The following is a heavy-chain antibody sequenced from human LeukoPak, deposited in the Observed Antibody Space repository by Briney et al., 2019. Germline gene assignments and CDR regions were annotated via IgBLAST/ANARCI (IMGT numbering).Heavy chain of an antibody. CDR2: ISSSSSCI. D-gene: IGHD2-15*01. CDR1: GFTFSSYS. J-gene: IGHJ5*02. CDR3: ARKGVVAATRWFDP. V-gene: IGHV3-21*04. Sequence: PGGSLRLSCAASGFTFSSYSMNWVRQAPGKGLEWVSSISSSSSCIYYADSVKGRFTISRDNAKNSLYLQMNSLRAEDTAVYYCARKGVVAATRWFDPWGQGTLVTVSS.